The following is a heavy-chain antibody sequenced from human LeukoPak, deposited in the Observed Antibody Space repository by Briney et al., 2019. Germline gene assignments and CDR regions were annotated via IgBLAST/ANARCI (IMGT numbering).Heavy chain of an antibody. CDR3: AKGYIQLWWFDY. J-gene: IGHJ4*02. V-gene: IGHV3-23*01. Sequence: GGSLRLSCAASGFTFSTYTMSWVRQAPGKGLQWVSLISGSGDGAHYADSVKGRFTISRDNSKNTVYLQMTNLRAEDTAVYYCAKGYIQLWWFDYWGQGTLVTVSS. CDR2: ISGSGDGA. CDR1: GFTFSTYT. D-gene: IGHD2-21*01.